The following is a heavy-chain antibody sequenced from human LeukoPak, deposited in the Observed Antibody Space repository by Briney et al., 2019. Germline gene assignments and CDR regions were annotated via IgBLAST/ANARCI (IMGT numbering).Heavy chain of an antibody. Sequence: PGGSLRLSCPASGFTFSIYWMHWVRQAPGKGLVWISRFNGDGSITNYADSVKGRFTISRDNAKNTLYLEMNSLRAEDTAVYYCARDLYSDTSGYYQALDYWGQGTLVTVSS. CDR3: ARDLYSDTSGYYQALDY. V-gene: IGHV3-74*01. CDR1: GFTFSIYW. J-gene: IGHJ4*02. CDR2: FNGDGSIT. D-gene: IGHD3-22*01.